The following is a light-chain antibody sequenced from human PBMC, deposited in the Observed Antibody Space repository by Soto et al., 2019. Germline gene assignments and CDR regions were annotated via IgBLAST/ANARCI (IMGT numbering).Light chain of an antibody. Sequence: QSALTQPASVSGSAGQSITISCSGTMRDVGAYNLVSWYQQHPGTAPKLIIYEVRNRPSGISSRFSGSKSGNTASLTISGLQAEDEADYYCCSFTSSTTVIFGGGTKVTVL. J-gene: IGLJ2*01. CDR2: EVR. V-gene: IGLV2-14*01. CDR3: CSFTSSTTVI. CDR1: MRDVGAYNL.